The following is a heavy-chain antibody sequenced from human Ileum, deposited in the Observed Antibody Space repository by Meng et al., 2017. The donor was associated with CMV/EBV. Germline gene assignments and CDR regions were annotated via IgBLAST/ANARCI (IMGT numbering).Heavy chain of an antibody. CDR2: ISAYSNYT. Sequence: ASVKVSCKTSGYTFANYGIVWVRQAPGQGLEWMGWISAYSNYTTYAQKVQDRVTMTTDTSTSTAFMELRSLRSDDTAVYFCARARSGRVSSDCYLCPMDVWGHGTTVTVSS. D-gene: IGHD2-21*01. CDR3: ARARSGRVSSDCYLCPMDV. CDR1: GYTFANYG. J-gene: IGHJ6*02. V-gene: IGHV1-18*01.